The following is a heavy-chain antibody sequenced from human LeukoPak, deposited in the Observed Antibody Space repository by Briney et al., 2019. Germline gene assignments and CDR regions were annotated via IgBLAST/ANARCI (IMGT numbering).Heavy chain of an antibody. CDR3: ARGVDDGYSSSWYRFDP. Sequence: GGSLRLSCAASGFTFSSYSMNWVRQAPGKGLEWVSYISSSSSTIYYADSVKGRFTISRDSAKNSLYLQMNSLRDEDTAVYYCARGVDDGYSSSWYRFDPWGQGTLVTVSS. V-gene: IGHV3-48*02. CDR1: GFTFSSYS. D-gene: IGHD6-13*01. CDR2: ISSSSSTI. J-gene: IGHJ5*02.